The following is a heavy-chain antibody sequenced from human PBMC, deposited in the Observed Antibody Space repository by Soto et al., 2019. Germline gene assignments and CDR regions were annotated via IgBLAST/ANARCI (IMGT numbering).Heavy chain of an antibody. V-gene: IGHV3-33*01. Sequence: QVQLVESGGGVVQPGRSLRLSCAASGFTFSSYGMHWVRQAPGKGLEWVAVIWYDGSNKYYADSVKGRFTISRDNSKNTLYLQMNSLRAEDTAVYYCARDGDNWGSMEGFDYWGQGTLVTVSS. CDR3: ARDGDNWGSMEGFDY. J-gene: IGHJ4*02. CDR1: GFTFSSYG. D-gene: IGHD7-27*01. CDR2: IWYDGSNK.